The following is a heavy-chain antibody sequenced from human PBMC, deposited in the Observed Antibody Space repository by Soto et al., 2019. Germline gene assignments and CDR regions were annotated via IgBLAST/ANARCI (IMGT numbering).Heavy chain of an antibody. CDR2: ISGSGGST. CDR1: GFTFSSYA. D-gene: IGHD3-10*01. CDR3: AKVRGPYGSGTDPAFDY. Sequence: GGSLRLSCAASGFTFSSYAMSWVRQAPGKGLEWVSAISGSGGSTYYADSVKGRFTISRDNSKNTLYLQMNSLRAEDTAVYYCAKVRGPYGSGTDPAFDYWGQGTLVTVSS. J-gene: IGHJ4*02. V-gene: IGHV3-23*01.